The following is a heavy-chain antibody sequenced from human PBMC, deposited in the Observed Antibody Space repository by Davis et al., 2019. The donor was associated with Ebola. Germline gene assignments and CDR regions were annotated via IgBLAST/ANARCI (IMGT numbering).Heavy chain of an antibody. CDR1: GFTVSSNY. J-gene: IGHJ4*02. V-gene: IGHV3-66*01. CDR3: VRDAGWQRLDN. D-gene: IGHD4-23*01. Sequence: PGGSLRLSCAASGFTVSSNYMSWVRQAPGKGLEWVSVIYSGGSTYYADSVKGRFTISRDNPKNTVYLQMNSLRVEDTAVYYCVRDAGWQRLDNWGQGTLVTVSS. CDR2: IYSGGST.